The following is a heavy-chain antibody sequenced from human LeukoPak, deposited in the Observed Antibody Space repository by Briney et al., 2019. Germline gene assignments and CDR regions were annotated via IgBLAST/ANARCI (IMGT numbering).Heavy chain of an antibody. CDR1: GGSINSYY. D-gene: IGHD3-3*02. J-gene: IGHJ4*02. Sequence: SETLSLTCTVSGGSINSYYWSWIRQPPGKGLEWIGYIYYTGITNYNPSLKSRVTMSVDTSKNQFSLSLTSVTAADTAVYYCARGRNDIGQGSFFLWGQGTLVTVSS. V-gene: IGHV4-59*01. CDR2: IYYTGIT. CDR3: ARGRNDIGQGSFFL.